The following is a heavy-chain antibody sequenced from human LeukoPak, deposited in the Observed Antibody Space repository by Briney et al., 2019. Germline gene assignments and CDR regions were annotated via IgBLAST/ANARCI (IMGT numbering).Heavy chain of an antibody. CDR2: IYYSGST. CDR1: SGTLSRYN. Sequence: SETLTLSSPVPSGTLSRYNQSWIRQPPGKGLEWIGYIYYSGSTNYNPSLKSRVTISVDTSKNQCSLKLSSLTAADTAVYYCARWARIAAAICYSRASLYYVWSCGHETLVTVSS. J-gene: IGHJ5*01. D-gene: IGHD6-13*01. CDR3: ARWARIAAAICYSRASLYYVWS. V-gene: IGHV4-59*08.